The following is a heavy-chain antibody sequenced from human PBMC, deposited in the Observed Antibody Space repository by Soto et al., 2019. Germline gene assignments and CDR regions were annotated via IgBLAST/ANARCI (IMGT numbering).Heavy chain of an antibody. CDR2: IKQDGSEK. D-gene: IGHD2-2*02. CDR3: AREGDYCSSTSCYTVNAFDI. CDR1: GFTFSSYT. Sequence: GGSLRLSCAASGFTFSSYTMSWVRQAPGKGLEWVANIKQDGSEKYYVDSVKGRFTISRDNAKNSLYLQMNSLRAEDTAVYYCAREGDYCSSTSCYTVNAFDIWGQGTMVTVSS. J-gene: IGHJ3*02. V-gene: IGHV3-7*01.